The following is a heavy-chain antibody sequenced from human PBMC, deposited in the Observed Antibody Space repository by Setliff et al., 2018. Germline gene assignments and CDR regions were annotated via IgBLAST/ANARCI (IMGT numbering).Heavy chain of an antibody. Sequence: SETLSLTCTVSGDSIRRGDYWSWIRQHPGKGLEWIGYIHHSGETFYNPSLKSRVSISVDTSKNQFSLRLTSVTAADTAVYYCAREYYYARSRNFDYWGQGTLVTVSS. V-gene: IGHV4-38-2*02. CDR2: IHHSGET. CDR3: AREYYYARSRNFDY. D-gene: IGHD3-22*01. CDR1: GDSIRRGDY. J-gene: IGHJ4*02.